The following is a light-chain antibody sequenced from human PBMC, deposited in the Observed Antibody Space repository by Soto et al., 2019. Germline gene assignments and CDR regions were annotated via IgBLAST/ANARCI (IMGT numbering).Light chain of an antibody. V-gene: IGLV2-23*03. CDR3: CSYAGSSTFVV. CDR2: EGS. Sequence: QSALTQPASVSGSPGQSITISFTGTSSDVGSYNLVSWYQQHLGKAPKLMIHEGSKRPSGVSNRFSGSKSGNTASLTISGLQAEDEADYYCCSYAGSSTFVVFGGGTKVTVL. J-gene: IGLJ2*01. CDR1: SSDVGSYNL.